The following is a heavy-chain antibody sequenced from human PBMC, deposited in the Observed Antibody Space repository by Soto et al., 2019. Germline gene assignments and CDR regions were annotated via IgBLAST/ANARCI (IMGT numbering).Heavy chain of an antibody. CDR2: VIPLFDTA. Sequence: QVQVVQSGAEVKKPGSSVKVSCKVSGGIFTNNAISWVRQAPGQGIEWLGGVIPLFDTAYYAQIFRGRLRISADGATTTAYMEVSGLTSAEPAVYFCATGGHNDGCNFYHGMDVWGEGATVSVSA. CDR3: ATGGHNDGCNFYHGMDV. CDR1: GGIFTNNA. J-gene: IGHJ6*04. V-gene: IGHV1-69*01. D-gene: IGHD5-18*01.